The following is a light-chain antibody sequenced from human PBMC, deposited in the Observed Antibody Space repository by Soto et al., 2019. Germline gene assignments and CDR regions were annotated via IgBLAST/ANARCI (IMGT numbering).Light chain of an antibody. CDR2: DVS. CDR3: HQRYNWPRVT. V-gene: IGKV3D-20*02. CDR1: QSVSSSY. J-gene: IGKJ5*01. Sequence: VLTQSPGTLSLSPGERATLSCRASQSVSSSYLAWYQQKPGQPPRLLIYDVSNRATGIPARFSGSGSGTDFTLTITSLEPEDFAVYFCHQRYNWPRVTFGQGTRLEIK.